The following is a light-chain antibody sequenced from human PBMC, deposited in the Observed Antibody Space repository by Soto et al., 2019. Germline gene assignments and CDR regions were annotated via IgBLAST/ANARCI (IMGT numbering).Light chain of an antibody. CDR2: GAS. J-gene: IGKJ2*01. V-gene: IGKV3-15*01. Sequence: EIVMTQSPATLSVSPGERATLSCRASQSVSSNLAWYQQKPGQAPSRLIYGASTRATGIPARFSGSGSGTEFTLTISSLQSEDFAVYYCQQYNNWPPKYTFGQGTKLEIK. CDR3: QQYNNWPPKYT. CDR1: QSVSSN.